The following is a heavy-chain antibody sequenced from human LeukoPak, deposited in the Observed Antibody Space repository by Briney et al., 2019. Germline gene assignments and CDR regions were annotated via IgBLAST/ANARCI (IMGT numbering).Heavy chain of an antibody. CDR1: GGSISSGGYY. CDR2: IYHSGST. CDR3: ARSREYYYDSSGYYFLGSLDY. Sequence: SETLSLTCTVSGGSISSGGYYWSWIRQPPGKGLEWIGYIYHSGSTYYNPSLKSRVTISVDKSKNQFSLKLSSVTAADTAVYYCARSREYYYDSSGYYFLGSLDYWGQGTLVTVSS. V-gene: IGHV4-30-2*01. J-gene: IGHJ4*02. D-gene: IGHD3-22*01.